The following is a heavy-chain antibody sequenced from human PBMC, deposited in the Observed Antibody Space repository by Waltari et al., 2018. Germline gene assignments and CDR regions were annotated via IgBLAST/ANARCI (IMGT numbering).Heavy chain of an antibody. Sequence: QLQLQESGPGLVKPSETLSLTCTVSGGSISSSSYYWGWIRQPPGKGLEWIGSIYYSGITYYNPSLKSRVTISVDTSKNQFSLKLSSVTAADTAVYYCATTTGITGTTTPYWGQGTLVTVSS. J-gene: IGHJ4*02. CDR1: GGSISSSSYY. D-gene: IGHD1-7*01. CDR3: ATTTGITGTTTPY. V-gene: IGHV4-39*07. CDR2: IYYSGIT.